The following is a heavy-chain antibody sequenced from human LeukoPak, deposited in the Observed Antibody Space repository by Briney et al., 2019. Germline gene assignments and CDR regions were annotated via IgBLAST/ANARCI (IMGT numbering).Heavy chain of an antibody. J-gene: IGHJ5*02. CDR1: GGSFSGYY. Sequence: SETLSLTCAVYGGSFSGYYWSWIRQPPGKGLEWIGEINYSGSTNYNPSLKSRVTISVDTSKNQFSLKLSSVTAADTAVYYCARVRYSSSWYPNWFDPWGQGTLVTVSS. CDR2: INYSGST. CDR3: ARVRYSSSWYPNWFDP. V-gene: IGHV4-34*01. D-gene: IGHD6-13*01.